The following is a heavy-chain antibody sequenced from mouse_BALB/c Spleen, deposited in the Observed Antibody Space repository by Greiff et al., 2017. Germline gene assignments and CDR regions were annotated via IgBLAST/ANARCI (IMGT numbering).Heavy chain of an antibody. CDR2: INPSTGYT. CDR3: AREGLWSKDAMDY. J-gene: IGHJ4*01. Sequence: VQLQQSGAELAKPGASVKMSCKASGYTFTSYWMHWVKQRPGQGLEWIGYINPSTGYTEYNQKFKDKATLTADKSSSTAYMQLSSLTSEDSAVYNCAREGLWSKDAMDYWGQGTSVTVSA. D-gene: IGHD6-5*01. CDR1: GYTFTSYW. V-gene: IGHV1-7*01.